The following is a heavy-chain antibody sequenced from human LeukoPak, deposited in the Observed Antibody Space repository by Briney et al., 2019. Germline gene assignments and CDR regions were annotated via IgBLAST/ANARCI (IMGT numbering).Heavy chain of an antibody. CDR2: IKQDGSEK. J-gene: IGHJ4*02. D-gene: IGHD3-22*01. V-gene: IGHV3-7*01. Sequence: PGGSLRLSCAASGFTFSSYWMSWVRQAPGKGLEWVANIKQDGSEKYYVDSVKGRFTISRDNAKNSLYLQMNSLRAEDTAVYYCARDIYYDSSGYYYEGLDYWGQGTLVTVSS. CDR1: GFTFSSYW. CDR3: ARDIYYDSSGYYYEGLDY.